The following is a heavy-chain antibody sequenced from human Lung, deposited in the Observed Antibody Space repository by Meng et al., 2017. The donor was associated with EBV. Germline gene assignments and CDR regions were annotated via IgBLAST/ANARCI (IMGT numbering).Heavy chain of an antibody. J-gene: IGHJ4*02. Sequence: QVLLQQSGPGLMKPSXTLPLTCAISGDSVSSNSATWNWIRQSPSRGLEWLGRTYYRSKWYNDYAVSVKSRITINPDTSNNRFSLQLDSVTPEDTAVYYCARDGSSWQYFDWWGQGTLVTVSS. CDR2: TYYRSKWYN. CDR1: GDSVSSNSAT. V-gene: IGHV6-1*01. CDR3: ARDGSSWQYFDW. D-gene: IGHD6-13*01.